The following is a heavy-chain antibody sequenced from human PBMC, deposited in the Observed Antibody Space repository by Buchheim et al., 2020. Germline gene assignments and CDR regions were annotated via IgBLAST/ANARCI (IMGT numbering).Heavy chain of an antibody. Sequence: QVQVVQSGAEVRKPGASVKVSCKASGYPFTSYYMHWVRQAPGQGREWMGVINPSGGGTNHAHKFEGRVTMTREHPTSTVYMELTRLRSEDTAIYYCARENVEVPAGHGLDVWGQGTT. CDR3: ARENVEVPAGHGLDV. CDR1: GYPFTSYY. CDR2: INPSGGGT. J-gene: IGHJ6*02. V-gene: IGHV1-46*01. D-gene: IGHD2-2*01.